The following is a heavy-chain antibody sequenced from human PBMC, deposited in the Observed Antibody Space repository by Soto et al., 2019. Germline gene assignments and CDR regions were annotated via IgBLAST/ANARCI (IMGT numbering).Heavy chain of an antibody. J-gene: IGHJ4*02. D-gene: IGHD1-26*01. CDR3: AKGWDVKYFDK. Sequence: LSLTCSVSGASLLSSYWSWVRQPAGKGLEWIGHIFSSGRTSYNPSLKSRLTMSIDTSKNLFSLNLSSVTAADTAVYYCAKGWDVKYFDKWGQGTLVTVSS. CDR2: IFSSGRT. CDR1: GASLLSSY. V-gene: IGHV4-4*07.